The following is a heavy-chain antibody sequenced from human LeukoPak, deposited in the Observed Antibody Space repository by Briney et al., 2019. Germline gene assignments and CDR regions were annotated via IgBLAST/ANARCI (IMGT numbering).Heavy chain of an antibody. J-gene: IGHJ4*02. CDR1: GFTFSSYA. D-gene: IGHD3-10*01. Sequence: GGSLRLSCAASGFTFSSYAMSWVRQAPGKGLEWVSAISGSGGTTYYPDSVKGRFTISRDNSKNTLYLQMNSLRAEDTAVYYCARTGPMVRGVNDYWGQGTLVTVSS. CDR2: ISGSGGTT. CDR3: ARTGPMVRGVNDY. V-gene: IGHV3-23*01.